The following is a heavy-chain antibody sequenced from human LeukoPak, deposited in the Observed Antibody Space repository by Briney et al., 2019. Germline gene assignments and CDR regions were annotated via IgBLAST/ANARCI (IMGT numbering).Heavy chain of an antibody. V-gene: IGHV1-2*02. CDR2: MNPNRGGT. CDR3: ARDGGGYSDSDYYNYYFIDV. CDR1: GYTFIDYN. D-gene: IGHD5-12*01. Sequence: ASVKVSCKASGYTFIDYNVHWVRQAPGQGLEWMGWMNPNRGGTKYTQKFQGRVTMTRDTSINTAYMELSRLRSDDTAVYYCARDGGGYSDSDYYNYYFIDVWGKGTTVTVS. J-gene: IGHJ6*03.